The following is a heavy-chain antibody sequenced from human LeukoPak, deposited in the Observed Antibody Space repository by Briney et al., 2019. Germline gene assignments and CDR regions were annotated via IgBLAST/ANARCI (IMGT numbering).Heavy chain of an antibody. J-gene: IGHJ5*02. CDR3: AKDRSGSFPNWFDP. CDR1: GFTFSSYA. CDR2: INGGGGNT. V-gene: IGHV3-23*01. D-gene: IGHD3-10*01. Sequence: GGSLRLSCAASGFTFSSYAMTWVRQAPGKGLEWVSAINGGGGNTYYTNSVKGRFAISRDNSKNTLYLQMNSLRAEDTAVYYCAKDRSGSFPNWFDPWGQGTLVTVSS.